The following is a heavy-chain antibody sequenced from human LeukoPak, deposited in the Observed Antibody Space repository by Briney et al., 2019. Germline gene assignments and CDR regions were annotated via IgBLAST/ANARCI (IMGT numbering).Heavy chain of an antibody. CDR1: GGSISSSNW. J-gene: IGHJ6*02. CDR3: ARDSPGAARGYYYGMDV. CDR2: IYHSGST. Sequence: SGTLSLTCAVSGGSISSSNWWSWVRQPPGKGLEWIGEIYHSGSTYYNPSLKSRVTISVDTSKNQFSLKLSSVTAADTAVYYCARDSPGAARGYYYGMDVWGQGTTVTVSS. D-gene: IGHD1-26*01. V-gene: IGHV4-4*02.